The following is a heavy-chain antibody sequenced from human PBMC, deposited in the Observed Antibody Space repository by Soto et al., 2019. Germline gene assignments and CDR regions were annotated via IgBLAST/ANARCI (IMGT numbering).Heavy chain of an antibody. V-gene: IGHV3-15*01. D-gene: IGHD1-26*01. CDR2: IKGKVHGETT. Sequence: EVQLVQSGGGLLKPGESLRLSCAVSGFTFSAAWMTWVRQAPGKGLEWVGRIKGKVHGETTDYSAPVKGRFTISRDDSKSTLYLQMSSLKTEDTAMYYCNLGAGLTETDYWGQGTLVTFSS. CDR1: GFTFSAAW. J-gene: IGHJ4*02. CDR3: NLGAGLTETDY.